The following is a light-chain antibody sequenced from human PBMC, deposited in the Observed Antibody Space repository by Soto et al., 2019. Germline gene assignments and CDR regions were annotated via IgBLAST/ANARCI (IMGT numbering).Light chain of an antibody. Sequence: DIQMTQSPSSLSASVGDRVTITCRASQYISTYLNWYQQKPGKAPKLLIYAASSLQSGVPSRFSGSASGTAFTLTISSLQPEDFATYYCQQSYTTPLTFVGGTKVEIK. CDR2: AAS. CDR3: QQSYTTPLT. V-gene: IGKV1-39*01. J-gene: IGKJ4*01. CDR1: QYISTY.